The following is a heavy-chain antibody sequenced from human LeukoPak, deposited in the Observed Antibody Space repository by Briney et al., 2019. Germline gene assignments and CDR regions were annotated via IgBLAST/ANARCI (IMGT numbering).Heavy chain of an antibody. CDR1: GYTFTSYY. CDR3: ARGGPNCSGGSCHGAATETDY. V-gene: IGHV1-46*01. CDR2: INPSGGST. Sequence: GASVKVSCKASGYTFTSYYMHWVRQAPGQGLEWMGIINPSGGSTSYAQKFQGRVTMTRDTSTSTVYMELSSLRSEDTAVYYCARGGPNCSGGSCHGAATETDYWGQGTLVTVSS. J-gene: IGHJ4*02. D-gene: IGHD2-15*01.